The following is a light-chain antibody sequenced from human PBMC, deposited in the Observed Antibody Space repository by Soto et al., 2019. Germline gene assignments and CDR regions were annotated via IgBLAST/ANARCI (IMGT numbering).Light chain of an antibody. V-gene: IGKV3-20*01. CDR2: GAS. Sequence: EVVLTQSPGTLSLSPGDRATLSCRASESVSTYFAWYQQKPGQAPRLLIYGASSRATGIPARFSGSGSGTDFTLTISRLEPEDFAVYYCHQYSNSPRTFGQGTKVEI. CDR3: HQYSNSPRT. CDR1: ESVSTY. J-gene: IGKJ1*01.